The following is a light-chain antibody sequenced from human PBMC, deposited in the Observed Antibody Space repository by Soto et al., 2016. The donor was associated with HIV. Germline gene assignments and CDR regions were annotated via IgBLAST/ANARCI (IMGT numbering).Light chain of an antibody. J-gene: IGLJ2*01. V-gene: IGLV3-25*03. CDR3: QSADASGTYRV. CDR1: ALPRQY. Sequence: SYELTQPPSVSVSPGQTARITCSGDALPRQYAYWYQQKPGQAPMLVISTDNERPSGIPERFSGSSSGTTVTLIISGVQAEDEADYYCQSADASGTYRVFGGGTKADRP. CDR2: TDN.